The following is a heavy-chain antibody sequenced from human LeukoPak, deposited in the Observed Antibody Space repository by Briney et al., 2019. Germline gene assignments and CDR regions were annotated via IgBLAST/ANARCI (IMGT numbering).Heavy chain of an antibody. Sequence: KPGGSLRLSCAASGFTFTNAWMSWVHQAPGKGLEWVGRIKSKTDGGTTDYAAPVKGRFTNSRDDSKNTLYLQLNSLKTEDTAVYYCSKLWFGEYDWGQGTLVTVSS. CDR3: SKLWFGEYD. V-gene: IGHV3-15*01. CDR2: IKSKTDGGTT. CDR1: GFTFTNAW. J-gene: IGHJ4*02. D-gene: IGHD3-10*01.